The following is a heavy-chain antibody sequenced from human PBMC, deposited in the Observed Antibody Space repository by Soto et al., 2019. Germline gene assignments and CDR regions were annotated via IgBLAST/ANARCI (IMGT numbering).Heavy chain of an antibody. CDR1: GGTFSSYA. CDR3: AREFQSVGFGSYLFDP. J-gene: IGHJ5*02. CDR2: IVPMHGTA. D-gene: IGHD3-10*01. Sequence: VLLVQSGSEVKKPGSSVKVSCKASGGTFSSYAISWVRQAPGQGREWMGGIVPMHGTAKYAQKFQGRVTITANESTSTAYMELSSLRFDDTAVYYCAREFQSVGFGSYLFDPWGQGTLVTVSS. V-gene: IGHV1-69*01.